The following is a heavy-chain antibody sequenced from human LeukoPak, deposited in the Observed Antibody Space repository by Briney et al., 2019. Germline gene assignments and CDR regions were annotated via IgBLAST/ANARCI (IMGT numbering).Heavy chain of an antibody. V-gene: IGHV3-7*03. CDR2: IKGDGSQS. J-gene: IGHJ4*02. D-gene: IGHD6-19*01. Sequence: PGGSLRLSCAASGFTFSTSWMNWVRQAPGKGLEWVGMIKGDGSQSYYVDSVRGRFTISRDNAKDALYLQMNSLRAEDTAAYYCARDASASSTGWYYFDHWGQGALVTVSS. CDR1: GFTFSTSW. CDR3: ARDASASSTGWYYFDH.